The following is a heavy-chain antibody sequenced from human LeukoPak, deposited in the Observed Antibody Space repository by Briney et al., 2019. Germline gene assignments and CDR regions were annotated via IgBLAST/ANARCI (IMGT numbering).Heavy chain of an antibody. D-gene: IGHD3-9*01. V-gene: IGHV3-74*01. CDR1: GFTFSNYW. Sequence: GGSLRLSCAASGFTFSNYWMHWVRQAPGKGPVWVARIKNDGSYTSYADSVKGRFTISRDDAKNTVYLQMSSLRVEDTAVYYCARDFDMGGTPGDDFDYWGQGTLVTVSS. CDR3: ARDFDMGGTPGDDFDY. J-gene: IGHJ4*02. CDR2: IKNDGSYT.